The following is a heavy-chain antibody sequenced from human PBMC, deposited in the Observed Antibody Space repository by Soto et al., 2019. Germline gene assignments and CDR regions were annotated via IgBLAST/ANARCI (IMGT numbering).Heavy chain of an antibody. CDR1: GYTFTSYG. D-gene: IGHD2-2*01. Sequence: ASVKVSCKASGYTFTSYGISWVRQAPGQGLEWMGWISAYNGNTNYAQKLQGRVTMTTDTSTSTAYMELRSLRSDDTAVYYCARVYCSSTSCYDWGSWSDPWGQGTLVTVS. CDR3: ARVYCSSTSCYDWGSWSDP. V-gene: IGHV1-18*01. CDR2: ISAYNGNT. J-gene: IGHJ5*02.